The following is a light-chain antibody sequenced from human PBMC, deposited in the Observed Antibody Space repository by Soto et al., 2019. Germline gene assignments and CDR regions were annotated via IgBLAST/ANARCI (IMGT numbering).Light chain of an antibody. CDR3: GTWDNSLYTYV. V-gene: IGLV1-51*02. CDR1: SSNIGNNY. Sequence: QAVVTQPPSVSAAPGQKVTISCSGSSSNIGNNYVSWYQQLPGTAPKLLIYENNKRPSGIPDRFSASKSGTSATLGITGLQTGDEADYYCGTWDNSLYTYVFGTGTKLTVL. CDR2: ENN. J-gene: IGLJ1*01.